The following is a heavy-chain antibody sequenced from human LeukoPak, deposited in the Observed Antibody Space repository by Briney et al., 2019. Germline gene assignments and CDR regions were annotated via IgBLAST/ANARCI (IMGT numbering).Heavy chain of an antibody. CDR3: ACLTTADAFDI. J-gene: IGHJ3*02. Sequence: SETLSLTCTVSGGSINSYYWSWIRQPPGKGLEWIGYIYDSGSTNYNPSLKSRVTISVDTFKNQFSLKLSSVTAADTAVYYCACLTTADAFDIWGQGTMVTVSS. CDR1: GGSINSYY. CDR2: IYDSGST. D-gene: IGHD3-22*01. V-gene: IGHV4-59*01.